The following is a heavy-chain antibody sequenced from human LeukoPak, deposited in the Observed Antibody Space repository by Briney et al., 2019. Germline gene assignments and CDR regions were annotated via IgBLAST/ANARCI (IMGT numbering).Heavy chain of an antibody. CDR3: ARREENDEYPFDY. D-gene: IGHD1-1*01. CDR2: IYYSGST. V-gene: IGHV4-59*08. J-gene: IGHJ4*02. CDR1: GGSISNYY. Sequence: SETLSLTCTVSGGSISNYYWSWVRQPPGKGLEWIGYIYYSGSTTYNPSLKSRVTISVDTSKNQFSLKLSSVTAADTAVYYCARREENDEYPFDYWGQGTLVTVSS.